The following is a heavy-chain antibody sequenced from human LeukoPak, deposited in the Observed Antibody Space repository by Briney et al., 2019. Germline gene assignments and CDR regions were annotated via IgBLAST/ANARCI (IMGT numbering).Heavy chain of an antibody. CDR2: ICGSVSGSGDCT. CDR1: GFSFGSYA. CDR3: AKDLPYYDFWSGYYPNYYYYGMDV. Sequence: GGSLRLSCAASGFSFGSYAMSWVRQAAGKGLEWVSEICGSVSGSGDCTHYADSVKGRFTISRDNSKNTLYLQMNSLRAEDTAVYYCAKDLPYYDFWSGYYPNYYYYGMDVWGQGTTVTVSS. D-gene: IGHD3-3*01. J-gene: IGHJ6*02. V-gene: IGHV3-23*01.